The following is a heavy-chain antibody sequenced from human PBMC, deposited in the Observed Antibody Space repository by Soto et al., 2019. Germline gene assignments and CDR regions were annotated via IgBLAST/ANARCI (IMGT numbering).Heavy chain of an antibody. Sequence: GESLKISCKGSGYSFTSYWIGWVRQMPGKGLEWMGIIYPGDSDTRYSPSFQGQVTISADKSISTAYLQWSSLKASDTAMYYCPLTGFRYCSSTSFYDYWGQGTLVTVSA. CDR3: PLTGFRYCSSTSFYDY. D-gene: IGHD2-2*01. J-gene: IGHJ4*02. CDR1: GYSFTSYW. CDR2: IYPGDSDT. V-gene: IGHV5-51*03.